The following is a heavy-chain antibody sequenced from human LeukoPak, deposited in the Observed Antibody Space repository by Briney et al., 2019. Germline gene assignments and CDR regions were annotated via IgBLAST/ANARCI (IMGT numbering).Heavy chain of an antibody. V-gene: IGHV3-53*01. D-gene: IGHD4-17*01. J-gene: IGHJ4*02. CDR2: IYSGGNT. CDR1: GFTFSNYA. Sequence: GGSLRLSCAASGFTFSNYAMNWVRQAPGKGLEWVSVIYSGGNTCCADSVKGRFTISRDSSKNTVYLQMHNLRAEDTAVYYCARDGTTDWGQGTLVTVSS. CDR3: ARDGTTD.